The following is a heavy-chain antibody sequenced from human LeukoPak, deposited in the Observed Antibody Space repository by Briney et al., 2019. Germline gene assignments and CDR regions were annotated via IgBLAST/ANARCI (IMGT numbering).Heavy chain of an antibody. CDR1: GYTFTSYY. Sequence: GASVKVSCKASGYTFTSYYMHWVRQAPGQGLEWMGGIIPIFGTANYAQKFQGRVTITTDESTSTAYMELSSLRSEDTAVYYCARDRPGDYYYMDVWGKGTTVTVSS. J-gene: IGHJ6*03. CDR2: IIPIFGTA. V-gene: IGHV1-69*05. CDR3: ARDRPGDYYYMDV.